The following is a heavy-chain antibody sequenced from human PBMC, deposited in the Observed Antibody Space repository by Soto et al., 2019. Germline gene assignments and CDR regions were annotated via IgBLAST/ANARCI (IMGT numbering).Heavy chain of an antibody. Sequence: SVKVSCKASGGTFSSYAISWVRQAPGQGLEWMGGIIPIFGTANYAQKFQGRVTITADKSTSTPYMELSSLRSEDTAVYYCARGAIAVAGTYLFDYWGQGNLVTVSS. CDR1: GGTFSSYA. CDR3: ARGAIAVAGTYLFDY. CDR2: IIPIFGTA. D-gene: IGHD6-19*01. J-gene: IGHJ4*02. V-gene: IGHV1-69*06.